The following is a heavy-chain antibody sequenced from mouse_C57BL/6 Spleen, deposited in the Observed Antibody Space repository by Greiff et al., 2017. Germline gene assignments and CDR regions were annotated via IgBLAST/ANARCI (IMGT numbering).Heavy chain of an antibody. J-gene: IGHJ2*01. CDR2: IDPEDGET. V-gene: IGHV14-2*01. CDR3: AREDGYDEEGDY. D-gene: IGHD2-2*01. Sequence: EVKLVESGAELVKPGASVKLSCTASGFNIKDYYMHWVKQRTEQGLEWIGRIDPEDGETKYAPKLHGKATITADTSSNTAYLQLSSLTSEDTAVYYCAREDGYDEEGDYWGQGTTLTVSS. CDR1: GFNIKDYY.